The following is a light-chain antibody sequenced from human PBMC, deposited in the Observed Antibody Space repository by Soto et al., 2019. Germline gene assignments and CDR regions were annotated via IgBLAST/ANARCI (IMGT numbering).Light chain of an antibody. CDR2: GAS. J-gene: IGKJ3*01. CDR3: QQYGSSPFT. V-gene: IGKV3-20*01. CDR1: QSVSGSC. Sequence: EIVLTQSPGTLSLSPGERATLSCRASQSVSGSCLAWYQQKPGQAPRLLTYGASSRATGIPDRFSGSGSGTAFPLTISRLEPEVFAVYYCQQYGSSPFTFGPGTKVDIK.